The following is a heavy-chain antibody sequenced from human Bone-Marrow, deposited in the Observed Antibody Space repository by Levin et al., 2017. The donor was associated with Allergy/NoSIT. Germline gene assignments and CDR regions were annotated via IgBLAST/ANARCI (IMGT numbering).Heavy chain of an antibody. D-gene: IGHD3-10*01. CDR3: ARDPGDYYGSGSYFDY. Sequence: SQTLSLTCAVYGGSFSGYYWTWIRQPPGKGLEWIGEINHSGSTNYNPSLKSRVTISVDTSKKQFSLKLSSVTAADTAVYYCARDPGDYYGSGSYFDYWGQGTLVTVSS. V-gene: IGHV4-34*01. J-gene: IGHJ4*02. CDR2: INHSGST. CDR1: GGSFSGYY.